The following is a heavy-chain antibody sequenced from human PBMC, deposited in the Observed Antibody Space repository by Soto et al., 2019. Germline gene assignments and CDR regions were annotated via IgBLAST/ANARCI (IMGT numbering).Heavy chain of an antibody. CDR3: ARSQVGRPLDV. J-gene: IGHJ6*02. Sequence: ASVKVSCKASRYTFTNFYIHWLRQAPGQGPEWMGMINPSGGSTTCPQKFQGRVTMTRDTSTSTVHMELITLRSEDTAVYYCARSQVGRPLDVWGPGTTVTVSS. D-gene: IGHD1-26*01. CDR2: INPSGGST. V-gene: IGHV1-46*01. CDR1: RYTFTNFY.